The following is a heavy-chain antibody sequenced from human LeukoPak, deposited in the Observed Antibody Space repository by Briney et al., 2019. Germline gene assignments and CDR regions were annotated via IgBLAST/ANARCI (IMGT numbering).Heavy chain of an antibody. CDR2: ISYDGSNK. J-gene: IGHJ6*03. Sequence: GGSLRLSCAASGFTFSTYAMHWVRQAPGKGLEWVAVISYDGSNKNYADSVKGRFTISRDKSKNTLYLQMNSLRAEDTAVYYCARGGDFWSGYSRGYYMDVWGKGTTVTVSS. D-gene: IGHD3-3*01. CDR3: ARGGDFWSGYSRGYYMDV. CDR1: GFTFSTYA. V-gene: IGHV3-30*04.